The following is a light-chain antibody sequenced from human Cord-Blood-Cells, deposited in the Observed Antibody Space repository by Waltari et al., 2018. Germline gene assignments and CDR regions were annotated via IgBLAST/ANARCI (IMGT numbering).Light chain of an antibody. CDR2: DVS. V-gene: IGLV2-14*03. CDR1: SSDVGGYNY. J-gene: IGLJ3*02. CDR3: SSYTSSSTLV. Sequence: QYALTPPPSVSGSPEPSITISATGTSSDVGGYNYVSWYQQHPGKAPKLMIYDVSNRPSGVSNRFSGSKSGNTASLTISGLQAEDEADYYCSSYTSSSTLVFGGGTKLTVL.